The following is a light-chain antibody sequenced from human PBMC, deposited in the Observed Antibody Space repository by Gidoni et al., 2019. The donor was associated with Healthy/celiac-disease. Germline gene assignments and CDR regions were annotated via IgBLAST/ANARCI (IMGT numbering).Light chain of an antibody. CDR2: SND. Sequence: QSVLTQPPSASGTPGQRVTISCSGSSPNIGSNTVNWYQQLPGTAPKLLIYSNDQRPSGVPDRLSGSKSGTSASLAISGLQSDDEADYYCAAWDDSLNGWVFGGGTKLTVL. CDR3: AAWDDSLNGWV. CDR1: SPNIGSNT. J-gene: IGLJ3*02. V-gene: IGLV1-44*01.